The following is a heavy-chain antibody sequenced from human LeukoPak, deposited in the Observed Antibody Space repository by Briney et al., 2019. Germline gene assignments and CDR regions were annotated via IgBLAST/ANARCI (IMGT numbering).Heavy chain of an antibody. J-gene: IGHJ4*02. CDR3: ARDREWVGMGFDH. D-gene: IGHD6-19*01. CDR2: VYHTGSA. CDR1: GDSITDYY. V-gene: IGHV4-59*01. Sequence: PSETLSLTCTVSGDSITDYYWSWIRQSPGKGLEWIGYVYHTGSATYSPSPTGRVTMSVDTSKNQLSLKLASVTVADTAVYYCARDREWVGMGFDHWGQGAVVTVSS.